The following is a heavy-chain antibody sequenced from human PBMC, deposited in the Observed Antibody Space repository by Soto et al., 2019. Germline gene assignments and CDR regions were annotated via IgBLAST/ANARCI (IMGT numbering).Heavy chain of an antibody. CDR3: AREEGRRYYGSGSYPHWFDP. CDR1: GDSVSSNSAT. CDR2: TYYRSNWHN. J-gene: IGHJ5*02. D-gene: IGHD3-10*01. V-gene: IGHV6-1*01. Sequence: SQTLSLTCAISGDSVSSNSATWNWIRQSPSRGLEWLGRTYYRSNWHNEYAVSVKSRMTINPDTSKNQFSLKLSSVTAADTAVYYCAREEGRRYYGSGSYPHWFDPWGQGTLVTVSS.